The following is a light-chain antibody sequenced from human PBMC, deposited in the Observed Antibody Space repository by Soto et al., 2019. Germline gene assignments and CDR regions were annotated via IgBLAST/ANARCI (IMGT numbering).Light chain of an antibody. Sequence: DIQMTQSPSSLSASVGDRVSITCRASQSIGTYLSWYQQKSGKAPKLPIYDASTLESGVPSRFSGSGSGADFTLTISSLQPEDVATYYCQKYNSAPLTFGGGTKVDIK. J-gene: IGKJ4*01. CDR3: QKYNSAPLT. CDR1: QSIGTY. CDR2: DAS. V-gene: IGKV1-39*01.